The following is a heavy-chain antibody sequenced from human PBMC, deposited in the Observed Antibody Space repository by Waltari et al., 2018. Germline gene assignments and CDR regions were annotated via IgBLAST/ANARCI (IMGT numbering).Heavy chain of an antibody. CDR2: INHSGST. CDR1: GGSFSGYY. V-gene: IGHV4-34*01. D-gene: IGHD2-8*01. J-gene: IGHJ4*01. CDR3: ARVSATEDY. Sequence: QVQLQQWGAGLLKPSETLSLTCAVYGGSFSGYYWSWIRQPPGKGLEWIGEINHSGSTNYNPSLKSRVTISVDTSKNQFSLKLSSVTAADTAVYYCARVSATEDYWGQNPGHRLL.